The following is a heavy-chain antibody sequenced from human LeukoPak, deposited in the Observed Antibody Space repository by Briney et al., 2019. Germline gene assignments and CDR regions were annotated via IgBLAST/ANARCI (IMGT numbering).Heavy chain of an antibody. Sequence: GGSLRLSCAASGFTLSSNYMSWVRQAPGKGLEWVSVIYSGGSTYYSDSVKGRFTISRDNSKNTLYLQMNSLRAEDTAVYYCAKDGASRGEEFDPWGQGTLVTVSS. V-gene: IGHV3-53*05. D-gene: IGHD6-19*01. CDR3: AKDGASRGEEFDP. CDR1: GFTLSSNY. CDR2: IYSGGST. J-gene: IGHJ5*02.